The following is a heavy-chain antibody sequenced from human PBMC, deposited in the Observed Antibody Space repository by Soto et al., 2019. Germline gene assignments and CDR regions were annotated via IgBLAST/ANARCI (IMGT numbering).Heavy chain of an antibody. CDR1: GGSVSSRSYY. CDR2: MYYSGTT. Sequence: LSRTCTVSGGSVSSRSYYWSWIRQPPGKGLEWIVHMYYSGTTNYQPSLKSRVTISADTSQNQFSLTRSSVSAADTAASYFAGGLVFGVAMPGFESWGKGTLVTVSS. J-gene: IGHJ5*01. D-gene: IGHD3-3*01. CDR3: AGGLVFGVAMPGFES. V-gene: IGHV4-61*01.